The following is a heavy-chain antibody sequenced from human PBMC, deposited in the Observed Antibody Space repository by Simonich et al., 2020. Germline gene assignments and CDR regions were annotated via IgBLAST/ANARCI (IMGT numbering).Heavy chain of an antibody. Sequence: EVQLVESGGGLVKPGGSLRLSCAASGFTFSSCSMNWVRQAPGKGREWVSSMSSSSSYKYYADSVKGRFTISRDNAKNSLYLQMNSLRAEDTAVYYCARDAAGDYWGQGTLVTVSS. CDR1: GFTFSSCS. V-gene: IGHV3-21*01. D-gene: IGHD6-13*01. CDR2: MSSSSSYK. CDR3: ARDAAGDY. J-gene: IGHJ4*02.